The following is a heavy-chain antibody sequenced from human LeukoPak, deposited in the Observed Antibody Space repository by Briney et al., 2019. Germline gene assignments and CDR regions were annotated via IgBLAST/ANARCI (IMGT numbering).Heavy chain of an antibody. V-gene: IGHV1-2*02. CDR3: ARLGYCSGGSCSNH. CDR1: GYTFTGYY. CDR2: INPNSGGT. D-gene: IGHD2-15*01. J-gene: IGHJ4*02. Sequence: ASVKVSCKASGYTFTGYYMHWVRQAPGQGLEXXXWINPNSGGTNYAQKFQGRVTMTRDTSISTAYMELSRLRSDDTAVYYCARLGYCSGGSCSNHWGQGTLVTVSS.